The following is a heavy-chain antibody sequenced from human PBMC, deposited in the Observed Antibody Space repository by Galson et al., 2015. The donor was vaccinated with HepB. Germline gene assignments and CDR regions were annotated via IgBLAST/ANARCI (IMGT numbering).Heavy chain of an antibody. CDR2: ISAYNGNT. CDR3: ARDRSPGGGEPFDI. V-gene: IGHV1-18*01. J-gene: IGHJ3*02. CDR1: GYTFTSYA. Sequence: SVKVSCKASGYTFTSYAFSWVRQAPGQGLEWMGWISAYNGNTNYAQKLQGRVTMTTDTSTSTAYVELRSLRSDDTAVYYCARDRSPGGGEPFDIWGQGTLITVSS. D-gene: IGHD3-16*01.